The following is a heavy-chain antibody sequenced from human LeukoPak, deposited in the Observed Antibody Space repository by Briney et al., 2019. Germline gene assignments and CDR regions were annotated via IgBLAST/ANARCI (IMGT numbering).Heavy chain of an antibody. CDR2: ISAYNGNT. CDR3: ARGRAAAGPMPAEYFQH. Sequence: ASVKVSCKASGYTFTSYGISWVRQAPGQGLEWMGWISAYNGNTNYAQKLQGRVTVTTDTSTSTAYMELRSLRSDDTAVYYCARGRAAAGPMPAEYFQHWGQGTLVTVSS. D-gene: IGHD6-13*01. J-gene: IGHJ1*01. CDR1: GYTFTSYG. V-gene: IGHV1-18*01.